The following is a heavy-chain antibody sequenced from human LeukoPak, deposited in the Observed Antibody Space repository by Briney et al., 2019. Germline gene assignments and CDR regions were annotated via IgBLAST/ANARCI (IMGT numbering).Heavy chain of an antibody. Sequence: PSETLSLTCTVSGGSISSSSYYWGWIRQPPGKGLEWIGTIYHSGSTYYNPSLKSRVTISVDTSKNQFSLKLSSVTAADTAVFYCARREWGYAVSVWGKGTTVIVSS. CDR3: ARREWGYAVSV. D-gene: IGHD2-2*01. V-gene: IGHV4-39*01. J-gene: IGHJ6*04. CDR1: GGSISSSSYY. CDR2: IYHSGST.